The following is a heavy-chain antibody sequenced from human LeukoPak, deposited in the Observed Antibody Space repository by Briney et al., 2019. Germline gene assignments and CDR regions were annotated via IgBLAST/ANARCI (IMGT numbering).Heavy chain of an antibody. D-gene: IGHD2-21*02. J-gene: IGHJ6*03. CDR2: IYPGDSDT. Sequence: GESLKISCQGSGYSFTSYWIGWVRQMPGKGLEWMGIIYPGDSDTRYGPSFQGQVTISADKSISTAYLQWSSLKASDTAMYYCARVTYCGGDCPRYYYYMDVWGKGTTVTVSS. CDR3: ARVTYCGGDCPRYYYYMDV. CDR1: GYSFTSYW. V-gene: IGHV5-51*01.